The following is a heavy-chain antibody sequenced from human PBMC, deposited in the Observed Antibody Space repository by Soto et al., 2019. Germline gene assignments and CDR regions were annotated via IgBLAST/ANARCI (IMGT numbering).Heavy chain of an antibody. CDR1: GYSFYSHS. D-gene: IGHD5-18*01. CDR3: ARCIQQDYYYGMDV. V-gene: IGHV1-18*01. CDR2: ISADNGNT. Sequence: ASVKVSCKASGYSFYSHSISWVRQAPGQGLEWMGRISADNGNTKYAQKFRGRVTMATDTSTSTVYMELRNLRSDDTAVYYCARCIQQDYYYGMDVWGQGTTVTVSS. J-gene: IGHJ6*02.